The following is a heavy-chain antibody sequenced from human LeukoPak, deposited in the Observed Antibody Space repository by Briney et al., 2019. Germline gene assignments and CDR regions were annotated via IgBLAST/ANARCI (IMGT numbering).Heavy chain of an antibody. D-gene: IGHD6-6*01. CDR1: GGSISSYY. CDR2: IYYSGST. Sequence: SGTLSLTCTVSGGSISSYYWSWIRQPPGKGLERIGYIYYSGSTNYNPSLKSRVTISVDTSKNQFSLKLSSVTAADTAVYYCARDPSYSSLGNYYGMDVWGQGTTVTVSS. CDR3: ARDPSYSSLGNYYGMDV. J-gene: IGHJ6*02. V-gene: IGHV4-59*01.